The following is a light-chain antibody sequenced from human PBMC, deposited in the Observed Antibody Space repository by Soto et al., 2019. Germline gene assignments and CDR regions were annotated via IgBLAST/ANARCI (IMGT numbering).Light chain of an antibody. Sequence: DIPMTQSPSSLSASVGDRVTITCRASQSISGYLNWYQQKPGKAPKLLTHSASTLQSGAPSRFSGSGSGTDFTLTITSLQPEDSAPYYCQQSHSTPLTFGGANKVEI. CDR3: QQSHSTPLT. CDR1: QSISGY. V-gene: IGKV1-39*01. J-gene: IGKJ4*01. CDR2: SAS.